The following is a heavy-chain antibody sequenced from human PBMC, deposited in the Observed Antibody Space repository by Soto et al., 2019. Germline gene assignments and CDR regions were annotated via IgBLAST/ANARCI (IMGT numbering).Heavy chain of an antibody. J-gene: IGHJ5*02. CDR1: GYTFTSYD. V-gene: IGHV1-8*01. CDR2: MNPNNGNT. Sequence: QVQLVQSGAEVKKPGASVKVSCKASGYTFTSYDINWVRQATGQGLEWMGRMNPNNGNTAYAQKFQGRVTMTRTTSISTAYMELSSLRSEDTAVYYCARGADNWIDGYWFDPWGQGTLVTVSS. CDR3: ARGADNWIDGYWFDP. D-gene: IGHD1-1*01.